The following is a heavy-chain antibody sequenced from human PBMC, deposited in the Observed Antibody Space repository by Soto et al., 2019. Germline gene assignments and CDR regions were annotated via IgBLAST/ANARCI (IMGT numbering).Heavy chain of an antibody. V-gene: IGHV4-38-2*02. CDR2: FYHSGST. Sequence: SETLSLTCTVSGGSISSGYYWGWIRQPPGKGLEWIGSFYHSGSTYYNPSLKSRVTISVDTSKNQFSLKLSSVTAADTAVYYCARVSGYFDYWGQGTLVTVSS. CDR1: GGSISSGYY. J-gene: IGHJ4*02. CDR3: ARVSGYFDY.